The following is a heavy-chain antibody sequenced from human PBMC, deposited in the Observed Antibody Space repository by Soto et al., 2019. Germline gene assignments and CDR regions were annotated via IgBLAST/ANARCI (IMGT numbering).Heavy chain of an antibody. Sequence: QVQLVESGGGVVQPGRSLRLSCAASGFTFSNHGMHWVRQAPGKGLEWVARIYYDGSSEFYSDSVKGRFTISRDSSKNTLYLQMNSLRAEDTAVYYCARGRASGSSYQLDYWGQGTLVTVSP. J-gene: IGHJ4*02. CDR3: ARGRASGSSYQLDY. V-gene: IGHV3-33*01. CDR1: GFTFSNHG. CDR2: IYYDGSSE. D-gene: IGHD1-26*01.